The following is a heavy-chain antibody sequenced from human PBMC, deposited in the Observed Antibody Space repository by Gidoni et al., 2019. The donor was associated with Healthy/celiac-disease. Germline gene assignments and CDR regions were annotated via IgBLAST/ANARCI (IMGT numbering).Heavy chain of an antibody. V-gene: IGHV3-48*03. CDR1: GFTFSSYE. J-gene: IGHJ3*02. D-gene: IGHD3-10*01. Sequence: EVQLVESGGGLVQPGGSLRLSCAASGFTFSSYEMNWVRQAPGKGLEWVSYISSSGSTIYYADSVKGRFTISRDNAKNSLYLQMNSLRAEDTAVYYCARDVLHGTRHDAFDIWGQGTMVTVSS. CDR2: ISSSGSTI. CDR3: ARDVLHGTRHDAFDI.